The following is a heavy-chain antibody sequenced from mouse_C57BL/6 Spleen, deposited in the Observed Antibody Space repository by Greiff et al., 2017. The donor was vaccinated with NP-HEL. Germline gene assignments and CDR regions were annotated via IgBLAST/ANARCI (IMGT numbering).Heavy chain of an antibody. V-gene: IGHV5-4*01. CDR2: ISDGGSYT. D-gene: IGHD2-2*01. CDR1: GFTFSSYA. J-gene: IGHJ2*01. CDR3: ARDRYGYDNYFDY. Sequence: EVQGVESGGGLVKPGGSLKLSCAASGFTFSSYAMSWVRQTPEKRLEWVATISDGGSYTYYPDNVKGRFTISRDNAKNNLYLQMSHLKSEDTAMYYCARDRYGYDNYFDYWGQGTTLTVSS.